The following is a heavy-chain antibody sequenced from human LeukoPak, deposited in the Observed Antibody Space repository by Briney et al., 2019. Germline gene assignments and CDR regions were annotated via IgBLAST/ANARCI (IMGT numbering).Heavy chain of an antibody. D-gene: IGHD1-26*01. CDR2: ISGDGITI. CDR3: ARELPFDY. J-gene: IGHJ4*02. V-gene: IGHV3-74*01. Sequence: GGSLRLSCAASGFTFSNYWMHWARQAPGKGLVWVSRISGDGITITYADSVKGRFTISRDNAKNTLYLQMNSLRAKDTAVYYCARELPFDYWGQGTLVTVSS. CDR1: GFTFSNYW.